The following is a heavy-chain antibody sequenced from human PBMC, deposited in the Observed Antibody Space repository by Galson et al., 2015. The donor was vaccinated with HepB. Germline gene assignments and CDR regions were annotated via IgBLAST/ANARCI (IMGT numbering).Heavy chain of an antibody. CDR2: ISGNGGNI. J-gene: IGHJ4*02. D-gene: IGHD3-10*01. CDR3: VSNHYNSGSYFHFDN. CDR1: VFTFSNYG. V-gene: IGHV3-23*01. Sequence: SLRLSCAASVFTFSNYGMSWVRQTRGKGLEWLSVISGNGGNIHYADSVKGRFTISRDNSKNTLYLQMNSLRAEDTAVYYCVSNHYNSGSYFHFDNWGQGTLVTVSS.